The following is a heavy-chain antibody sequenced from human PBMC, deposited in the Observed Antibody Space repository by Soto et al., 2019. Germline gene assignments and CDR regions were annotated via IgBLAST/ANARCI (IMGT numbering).Heavy chain of an antibody. J-gene: IGHJ4*02. CDR1: GFTFSSYG. CDR3: AKDGEFRYCSSTSCNVFDY. V-gene: IGHV3-30*18. D-gene: IGHD2-2*01. CDR2: ISYDGSNK. Sequence: GGSLRLSCAASGFTFSSYGMHWVRQAPGKGLEWVAVISYDGSNKYYADSVKGRFTISRDNSKNTLYLQMNSLRAEDTAVYYCAKDGEFRYCSSTSCNVFDYWGQGTRVTVSS.